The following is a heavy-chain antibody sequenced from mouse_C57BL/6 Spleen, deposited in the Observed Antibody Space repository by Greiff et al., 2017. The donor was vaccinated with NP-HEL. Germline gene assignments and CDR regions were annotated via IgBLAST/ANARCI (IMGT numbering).Heavy chain of an antibody. V-gene: IGHV3-6*01. CDR2: ISYDGST. CDR3: ASPGTVVAPHFDY. J-gene: IGHJ2*01. CDR1: GYSITSGYY. D-gene: IGHD1-1*01. Sequence: EVKVEESGPGLVKPSQSLSLTCSVTGYSITSGYYWNWIRQFPGNKLEWMGSISYDGSTNYNPSLKNRISITRDTSKNQFFLKFNSVTTEDTATYYWASPGTVVAPHFDYWGKGTTLTVSS.